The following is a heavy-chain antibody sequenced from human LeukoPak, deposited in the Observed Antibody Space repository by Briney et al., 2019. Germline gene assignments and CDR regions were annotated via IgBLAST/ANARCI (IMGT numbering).Heavy chain of an antibody. J-gene: IGHJ6*02. V-gene: IGHV1-8*01. CDR2: MNPNSGNT. CDR3: ARGRQWHPDYYYYYGMDV. CDR1: GYTFTSYD. Sequence: ASVKVSCKASGYTFTSYDINWVRQATGQGLEWMGWMNPNSGNTGYAQKFQGRVTMTRNTSISTAYMELSSLRSEDAAVYYCARGRQWHPDYYYYYGMDVWGQGTTVTASS. D-gene: IGHD6-19*01.